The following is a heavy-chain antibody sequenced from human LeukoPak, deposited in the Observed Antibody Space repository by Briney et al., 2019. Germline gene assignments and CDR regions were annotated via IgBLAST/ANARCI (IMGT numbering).Heavy chain of an antibody. CDR1: GGSISSGSYY. J-gene: IGHJ4*02. V-gene: IGHV4-61*02. D-gene: IGHD3-10*01. Sequence: KASQTLPLTCTVSGGSISSGSYYWSWIRQPTGKGLEWIGRIYTSGSTNYNPSLKSGVTISVDTSKNQFSLKLSSVTAADTAVYYCARTGGGIQRSGSYYLDYWGQGTLVTVSS. CDR2: IYTSGST. CDR3: ARTGGGIQRSGSYYLDY.